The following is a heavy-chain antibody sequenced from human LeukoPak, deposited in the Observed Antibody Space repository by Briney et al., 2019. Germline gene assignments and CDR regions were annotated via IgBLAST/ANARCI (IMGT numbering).Heavy chain of an antibody. CDR2: IIPILGIA. J-gene: IGHJ4*02. Sequence: SVKVSCKASGYTFTDYYMHWMRQAPGQGLEWMGRIIPILGIANYAQKFQGRVTITADKSTSTAYMELSSLRSEDTAVYYCAREQRARGVIINYWGKGTLVTVSS. V-gene: IGHV1-69*04. CDR1: GYTFTDYY. D-gene: IGHD3-10*01. CDR3: AREQRARGVIINY.